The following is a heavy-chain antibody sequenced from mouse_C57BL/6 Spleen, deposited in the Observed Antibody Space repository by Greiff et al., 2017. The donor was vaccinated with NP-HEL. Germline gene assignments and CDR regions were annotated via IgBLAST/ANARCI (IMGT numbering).Heavy chain of an antibody. V-gene: IGHV1-61*01. CDR2: IYPSDSET. CDR1: GYTFTSYW. CDR3: ARSAYYYGSSYGAMDY. Sequence: VQLQQPGAELVRPGSSVKLSCKASGYTFTSYWMDWVKQRPGQGLEWIGNIYPSDSETHYNQKFKDKATLTVDKSSSTAYMQLSSLTSEDSAVYYCARSAYYYGSSYGAMDYWGQGTSVTVSS. J-gene: IGHJ4*01. D-gene: IGHD1-1*01.